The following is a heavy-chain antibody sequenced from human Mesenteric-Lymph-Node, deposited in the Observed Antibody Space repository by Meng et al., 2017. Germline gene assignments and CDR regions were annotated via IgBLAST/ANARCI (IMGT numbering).Heavy chain of an antibody. V-gene: IGHV3-11*04. Sequence: QVRLAECGGGLVKAGRSLRLSCAASGFSFSDYYMTWIRQSPGQGLEWIASISPTGGSLYYADSVKGRFSISRDNSKTSLSLQMDSLRVEDTAIYYCARDHGFLNWFDPWGQGTLVTVSS. J-gene: IGHJ5*02. CDR1: GFSFSDYY. D-gene: IGHD2/OR15-2a*01. CDR2: ISPTGGSL. CDR3: ARDHGFLNWFDP.